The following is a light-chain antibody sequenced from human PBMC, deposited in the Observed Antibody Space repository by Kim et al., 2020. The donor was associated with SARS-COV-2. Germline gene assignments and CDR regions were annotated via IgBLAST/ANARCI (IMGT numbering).Light chain of an antibody. Sequence: QSALTQPASVSGSPGQSTTISCTGGSSDVGSYNLVSWYQQHPGKAPKLMIYEVSKRPSGVSDRFSGSQSGNTASLTISGLQAEDEADYYCCSYAGSSTLVFGGGTQLTVL. V-gene: IGLV2-23*02. CDR2: EVS. J-gene: IGLJ2*01. CDR3: CSYAGSSTLV. CDR1: SSDVGSYNL.